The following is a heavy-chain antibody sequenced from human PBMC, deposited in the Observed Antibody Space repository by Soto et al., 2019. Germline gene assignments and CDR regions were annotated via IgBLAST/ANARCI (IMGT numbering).Heavy chain of an antibody. CDR1: GGSISGYY. CDR2: IYYSGRT. CDR3: ARHRDCSGGTCYSGEFDP. Sequence: QVQLQESGPGLVKPSETLSLTCSVSGGSISGYYWSYIRQPPGKGLEWIGYIYYSGRTNYNPSLQSRVTISVDTSKNQFALKLPSVTAADTAVYYCARHRDCSGGTCYSGEFDPWGQGTLVTVSS. V-gene: IGHV4-59*08. D-gene: IGHD2-15*01. J-gene: IGHJ5*02.